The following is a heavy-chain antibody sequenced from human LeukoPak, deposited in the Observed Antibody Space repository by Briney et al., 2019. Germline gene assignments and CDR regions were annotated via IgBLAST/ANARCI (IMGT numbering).Heavy chain of an antibody. CDR1: GYTFTGYY. CDR3: AREMGELAYFDY. D-gene: IGHD1-7*01. CDR2: INPNSGGT. V-gene: IGHV1-2*02. Sequence: GASVKVSCKASGYTFTGYYMHWVRQAPGQGLEWLGWINPNSGGTNYAQKFQGRVTMTRDTSISTAYMELSRLRSDDTAVYYCAREMGELAYFDYWGQGTLVTVSS. J-gene: IGHJ4*02.